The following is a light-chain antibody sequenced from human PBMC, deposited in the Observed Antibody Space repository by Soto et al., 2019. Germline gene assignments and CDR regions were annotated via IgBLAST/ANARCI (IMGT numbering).Light chain of an antibody. Sequence: EIFLTQSPDTLSLSPGERATLTCRASQSVTNYIAWYHQRPGQPPRLLIYDASNRATGVPARFSGTRSETDFTLTIXXXXXADSGLYYCQKRLNWPPGFGQGTXV. CDR3: QKRLNWPPG. J-gene: IGKJ1*01. V-gene: IGKV3-11*01. CDR1: QSVTNY. CDR2: DAS.